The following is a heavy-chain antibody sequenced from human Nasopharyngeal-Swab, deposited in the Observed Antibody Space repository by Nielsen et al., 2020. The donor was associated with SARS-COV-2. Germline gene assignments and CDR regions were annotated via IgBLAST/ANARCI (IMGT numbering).Heavy chain of an antibody. D-gene: IGHD2-15*01. CDR2: IYPGDFDT. CDR3: ATATKKDDYYYYGMDV. V-gene: IGHV5-51*01. CDR1: GYSFTSYW. J-gene: IGHJ6*02. Sequence: KVSCKGSGYSFTSYWIGWVRQMPGKGLEWMGTIYPGDFDTRYSPSFQGQVTISADRSISTAYLQWSSLKASDTAIYYCATATKKDDYYYYGMDVWGQGTTVTVSS.